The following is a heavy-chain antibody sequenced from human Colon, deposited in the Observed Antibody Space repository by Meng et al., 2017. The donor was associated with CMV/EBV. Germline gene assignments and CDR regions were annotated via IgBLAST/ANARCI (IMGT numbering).Heavy chain of an antibody. CDR1: GFSLNTYEVG. Sequence: ITLNEACPTLVKPTQTLTLTRTFSGFSLNTYEVGVGWFRQPPGKAPEWLALIYWDDDKRYRSSLGNRLTLTHDASKNQVVLTMTDMDPVDTATYYCAHKSLPAAFFDYWSQGTLVTVSS. V-gene: IGHV2-5*02. D-gene: IGHD2-2*01. CDR3: AHKSLPAAFFDY. CDR2: IYWDDDK. J-gene: IGHJ4*02.